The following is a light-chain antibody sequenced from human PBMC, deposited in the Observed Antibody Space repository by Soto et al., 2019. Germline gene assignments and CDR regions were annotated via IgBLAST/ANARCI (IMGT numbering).Light chain of an antibody. Sequence: DNRMAQSPSTLSASVGDRVTISCRANQNITQYLAWYQQKPGQAPKLLISEASILEHGVPPRFAGSGSGTDFTLTITDLQPDDFATYFCQQYVRPYSFGQGTKVEI. J-gene: IGKJ2*03. V-gene: IGKV1-5*03. CDR2: EAS. CDR1: QNITQY. CDR3: QQYVRPYS.